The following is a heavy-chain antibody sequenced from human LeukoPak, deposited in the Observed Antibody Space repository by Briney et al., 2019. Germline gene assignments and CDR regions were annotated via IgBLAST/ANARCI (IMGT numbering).Heavy chain of an antibody. CDR2: IYHSGST. D-gene: IGHD2-21*02. Sequence: SETLSLTCTVSGYSISSGYYWGWIRQPSGKGLEWIGSIYHSGSTYYNPSLKSRVTISVDTSKNQFSLKLSSVTAADTAVYYCARGGVCGGDCYSDYWGQGTRVTVSS. V-gene: IGHV4-38-2*02. J-gene: IGHJ4*02. CDR1: GYSISSGYY. CDR3: ARGGVCGGDCYSDY.